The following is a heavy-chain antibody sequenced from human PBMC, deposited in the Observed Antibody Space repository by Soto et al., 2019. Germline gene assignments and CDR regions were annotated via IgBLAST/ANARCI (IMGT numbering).Heavy chain of an antibody. D-gene: IGHD2-2*01. J-gene: IGHJ3*02. Sequence: ASVKVSCKAPGGTFSNYAITWVRQAPGQGLEWMGIINPSGGSTSYAQKFQGRVTMTRDTSTSTVYMELSSLRSEDTAVYFCASGVVVVTALSSDPFDILGQGTMLNAS. CDR2: INPSGGST. CDR1: GGTFSNYA. V-gene: IGHV1-46*03. CDR3: ASGVVVVTALSSDPFDI.